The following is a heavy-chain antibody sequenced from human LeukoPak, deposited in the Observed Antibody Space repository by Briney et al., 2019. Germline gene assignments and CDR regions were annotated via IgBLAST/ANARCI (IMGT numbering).Heavy chain of an antibody. Sequence: SVKVSCKASGGTFSSYAISWVRQAPGQELEWMGGIIPIFGTANYAQKFQGRVTITADGSTSTAYMELSSLRSEDTAVYYCAQTYSYGYDYWGQGTLVTVSS. CDR3: AQTYSYGYDY. V-gene: IGHV1-69*13. D-gene: IGHD5-18*01. CDR1: GGTFSSYA. J-gene: IGHJ4*02. CDR2: IIPIFGTA.